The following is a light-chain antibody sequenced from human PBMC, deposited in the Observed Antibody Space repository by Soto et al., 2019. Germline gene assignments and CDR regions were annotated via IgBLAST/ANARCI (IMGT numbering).Light chain of an antibody. V-gene: IGKV1D-12*01. CDR2: GAS. CDR3: QQPNSFPIN. Sequence: DIQMTQSPASVSASLGDRVSITCRASQDIRSWVAWHQQKPGEAPKLLIYGASSLQSGVPSRFSGSGSGTHFTLTISCLQPEDSATYYCQQPNSFPINLGQGTRLEIK. CDR1: QDIRSW. J-gene: IGKJ5*01.